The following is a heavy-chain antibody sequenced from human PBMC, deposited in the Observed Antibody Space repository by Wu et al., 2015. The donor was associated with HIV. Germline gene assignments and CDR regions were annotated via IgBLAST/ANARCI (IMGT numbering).Heavy chain of an antibody. J-gene: IGHJ6*03. V-gene: IGHV1-2*02. Sequence: QVQLVQSGAEVKKPGASVKVSCKTSGYTFSDYAVHWVRQAPGQGLEWLGWLGHKTGGATYARELQGRVAMTWGTSISTAFMELSRLKFDDTAIYYCARDTNAAGPNYYMDVWGKGTTVTVSS. CDR2: LGHKTGGA. CDR1: GYTFSDYA. CDR3: ARDTNAAGPNYYMDV. D-gene: IGHD6-19*01.